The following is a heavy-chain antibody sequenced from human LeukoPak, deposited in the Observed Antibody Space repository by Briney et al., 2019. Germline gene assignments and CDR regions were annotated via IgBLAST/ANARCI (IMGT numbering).Heavy chain of an antibody. CDR1: GFTFSSYS. CDR3: ARDAVIAARLHWYFDL. D-gene: IGHD6-6*01. V-gene: IGHV3-21*01. Sequence: SGGSLRLSCAASGFTFSSYSMNWVRQAPGKGLEWVSSITSSTSYIYYADSVKGRFTISRDNAKNSLFLQMNSLRAEDTAVYYCARDAVIAARLHWYFDLWGRGTLATVSS. J-gene: IGHJ2*01. CDR2: ITSSTSYI.